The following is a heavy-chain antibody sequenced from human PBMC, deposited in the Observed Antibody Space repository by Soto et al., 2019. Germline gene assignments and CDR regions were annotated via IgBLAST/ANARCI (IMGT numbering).Heavy chain of an antibody. J-gene: IGHJ3*02. V-gene: IGHV1-24*01. D-gene: IGHD3-22*01. CDR2: FDPEDGET. CDR1: GYTLTELS. CDR3: ATLDSSGYGYAFDI. Sequence: GASVKVSCKVSGYTLTELSMHWVRQAPGKGLEWMGGFDPEDGETIYAQKFQGRVTMTEDTSTDTAYMELSSLRSEDTAVYYCATLDSSGYGYAFDIWGQGTMVTVS.